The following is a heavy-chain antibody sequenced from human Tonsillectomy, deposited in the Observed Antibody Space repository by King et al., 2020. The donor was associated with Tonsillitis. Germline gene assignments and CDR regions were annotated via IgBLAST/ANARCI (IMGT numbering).Heavy chain of an antibody. Sequence: VQLVQSGAEVKKPGASVKVSCKASGYTFTSFYMHWVRQAPGQGLEWMGIINPSDDSTNYAQKFQDRVTMTTDTSTSTVYMELSSLRSEDTAVYYCAREIGYCSSTSCLPSGYWGQGTLVTVSS. CDR1: GYTFTSFY. V-gene: IGHV1-46*01. CDR2: INPSDDST. D-gene: IGHD2-2*01. CDR3: AREIGYCSSTSCLPSGY. J-gene: IGHJ4*02.